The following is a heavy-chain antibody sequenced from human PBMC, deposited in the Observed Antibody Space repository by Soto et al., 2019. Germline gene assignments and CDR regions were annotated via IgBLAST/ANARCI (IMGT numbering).Heavy chain of an antibody. D-gene: IGHD6-6*01. CDR3: ARRARPDFYYMDV. CDR1: GFTLSGYA. Sequence: GESLKISCAASGFTLSGYAMDWVRQAPGKGLEYVSGISSNGVGTYYANSVQGRLTISRDNSKNTVYLQMGSLRPEDMAVYYCARRARPDFYYMDVWGKGTTVTVSS. CDR2: ISSNGVGT. V-gene: IGHV3-64*01. J-gene: IGHJ6*03.